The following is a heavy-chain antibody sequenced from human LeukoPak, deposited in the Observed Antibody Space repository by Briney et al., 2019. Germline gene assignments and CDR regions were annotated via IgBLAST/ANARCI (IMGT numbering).Heavy chain of an antibody. D-gene: IGHD1-26*01. CDR1: GGTFSSYA. V-gene: IGHV1-69*13. CDR2: IIPIFGTA. CDR3: AREWEREGWFDP. Sequence: GASVTVSCKASGGTFSSYAISWVRQAPGQGLEWMGGIIPIFGTANYAQKFQGRVTITADESTSTAYMELSSLRSEDTAVYYCAREWEREGWFDPWGQGTLVTVSS. J-gene: IGHJ5*02.